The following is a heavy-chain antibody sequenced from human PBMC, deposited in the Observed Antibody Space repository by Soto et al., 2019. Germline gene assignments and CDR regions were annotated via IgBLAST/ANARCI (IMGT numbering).Heavy chain of an antibody. Sequence: GGPLRLSCTASVFTFSDHYMSWIRQVPGKGLEWLSYVSSSGDTTYYADSVKGRFTVSRDNAKNSLYLQMNSLRAEDTAVYYCARYCSSASCYAGSAEYFQNWGQGTQVTVSS. J-gene: IGHJ1*01. CDR2: VSSSGDTT. CDR1: VFTFSDHY. D-gene: IGHD2-2*01. V-gene: IGHV3-11*01. CDR3: ARYCSSASCYAGSAEYFQN.